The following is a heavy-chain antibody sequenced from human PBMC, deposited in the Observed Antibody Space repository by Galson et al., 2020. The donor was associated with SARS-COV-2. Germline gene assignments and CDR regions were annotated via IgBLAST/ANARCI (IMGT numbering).Heavy chain of an antibody. CDR2: IYYSGST. CDR3: AREFGVVIYTYFDY. V-gene: IGHV4-39*01. J-gene: IGHJ4*02. D-gene: IGHD3-3*01. Sequence: SETLSLTCTVSGGSISSSSYYWGWIRQPPGKGLEWIGSIYYSGSTYYNPSLKSRVTISVDTSKNQFSLKLSSVTAADTAVYYCAREFGVVIYTYFDYWGQGTLVTVSS. CDR1: GGSISSSSYY.